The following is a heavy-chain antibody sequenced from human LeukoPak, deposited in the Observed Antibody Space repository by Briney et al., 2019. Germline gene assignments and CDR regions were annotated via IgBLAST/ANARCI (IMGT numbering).Heavy chain of an antibody. Sequence: PGGSLRLSCAASGFTFSSYGMHWVRQAPGKGLEWVSYISSSGSTIYYADSVKGRFTISRDNAKNSLYLQMNSLRAEDTAVYYCARDGRITGTTVIDYWGQGTLVTVSS. CDR1: GFTFSSYG. CDR3: ARDGRITGTTVIDY. J-gene: IGHJ4*02. D-gene: IGHD1-20*01. CDR2: ISSSGSTI. V-gene: IGHV3-48*04.